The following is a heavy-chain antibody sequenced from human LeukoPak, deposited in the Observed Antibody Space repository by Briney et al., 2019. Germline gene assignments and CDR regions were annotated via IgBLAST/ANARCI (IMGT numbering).Heavy chain of an antibody. Sequence: PGGSLRLSCAASGFTFSSYGMNWVRQAPGKGLEWVSTISGSGGSTYYADSVKGRFTISRDNSKNTLYLQMNSLRAEDTAVYYCARDDYYDSLGYWGQGTLVTVSS. CDR3: ARDDYYDSLGY. CDR2: ISGSGGST. J-gene: IGHJ4*02. V-gene: IGHV3-23*01. CDR1: GFTFSSYG. D-gene: IGHD3-22*01.